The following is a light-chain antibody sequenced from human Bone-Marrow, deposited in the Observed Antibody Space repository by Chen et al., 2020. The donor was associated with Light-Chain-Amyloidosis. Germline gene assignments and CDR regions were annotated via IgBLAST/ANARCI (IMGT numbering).Light chain of an antibody. CDR2: DDS. V-gene: IGLV3-21*02. Sequence: SYALTHPSSVSVATGHTATIACGGNNIGSTSVHWYQQTPGQAPLLVVYDDSDRPSGIPARLSGSNSGNTATLTISRVEAGDEADYYCQVWDRSSDRPVFGGGTKLTVL. CDR3: QVWDRSSDRPV. CDR1: NIGSTS. J-gene: IGLJ3*02.